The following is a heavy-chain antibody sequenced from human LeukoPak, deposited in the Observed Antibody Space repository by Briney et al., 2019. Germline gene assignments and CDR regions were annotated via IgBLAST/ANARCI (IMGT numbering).Heavy chain of an antibody. CDR3: AREESGYFDY. CDR1: GGSISSGGYS. J-gene: IGHJ4*02. D-gene: IGHD1-26*01. V-gene: IGHV4-30-2*01. Sequence: SETLSLTCAVSGGSISSGGYSWSWIRQPPGKGLEWIGYIYHSGSTYYNPSLKSRVTISVDRSKNQFSLKLSSVTAADTAVYYCAREESGYFDYWGQGALVTVFS. CDR2: IYHSGST.